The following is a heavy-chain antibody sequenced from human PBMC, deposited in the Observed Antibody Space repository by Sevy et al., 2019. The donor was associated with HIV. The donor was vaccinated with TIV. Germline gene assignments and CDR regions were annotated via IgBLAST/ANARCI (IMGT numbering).Heavy chain of an antibody. CDR2: IWYDGSQK. CDR3: ARDRGAGHYFDY. J-gene: IGHJ4*02. CDR1: GFTFRNFG. D-gene: IGHD3-16*01. V-gene: IGHV3-33*01. Sequence: GGSLRLSWAASGFTFRNFGMHWVRQAPGKGPGGVAVIWYDGSQKYYTDSVKGRFTFSRDNSKNTAYFQMNSLGVEDTAVYYCARDRGAGHYFDYWGQGTLVTVSS.